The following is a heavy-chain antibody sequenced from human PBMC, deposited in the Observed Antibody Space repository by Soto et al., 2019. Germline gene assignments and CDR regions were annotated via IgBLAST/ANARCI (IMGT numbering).Heavy chain of an antibody. CDR3: AKGVVFSTSVVVDY. CDR2: ISYDGGSK. D-gene: IGHD6-6*01. J-gene: IGHJ4*02. V-gene: IGHV3-30*18. CDR1: GFTFSGYG. Sequence: QVRLVDSGGGVVHPGRSLRLSCAASGFTFSGYGMHWVRQAPGKGLEWVAIISYDGGSKYYADSVKGRFTISRDNSQNTLYLQMDSLRVEDTAMYYCAKGVVFSTSVVVDYWGQGTLVTVSS.